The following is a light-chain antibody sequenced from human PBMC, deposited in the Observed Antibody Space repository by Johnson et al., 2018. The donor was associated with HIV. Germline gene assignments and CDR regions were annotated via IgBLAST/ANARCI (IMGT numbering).Light chain of an antibody. CDR2: DNN. CDR3: GTWDSSLSFYV. V-gene: IGLV1-51*01. Sequence: QSVLTQPPSVSAAPGQKVTISCSGSSSNIGNNYVYWYQQLPGTAPKLLIYDNNKRPSGIPDRFSGSKSGTSATLGITGLQTGDEADYYCGTWDSSLSFYVFGTGTKVTVL. J-gene: IGLJ1*01. CDR1: SSNIGNNY.